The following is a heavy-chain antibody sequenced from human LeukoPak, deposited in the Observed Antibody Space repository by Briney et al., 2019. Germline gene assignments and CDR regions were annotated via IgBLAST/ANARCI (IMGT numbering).Heavy chain of an antibody. CDR2: IYSGGST. V-gene: IGHV3-66*01. CDR3: AREVHYYDSSGYYYRPFDY. CDR1: GFTVSSNY. D-gene: IGHD3-22*01. J-gene: IGHJ4*02. Sequence: GGSLRLSCAASGFTVSSNYMSWVRQAPGKGLEWVSVIYSGGSTYYADSVKGRFTISRDNAKNSLYLQMNSLRAEDTAVYYCAREVHYYDSSGYYYRPFDYWGQGTLVTVSS.